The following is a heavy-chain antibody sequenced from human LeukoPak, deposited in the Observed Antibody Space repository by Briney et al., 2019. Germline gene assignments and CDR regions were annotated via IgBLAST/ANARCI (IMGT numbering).Heavy chain of an antibody. CDR3: ARAMIGPYYFDY. J-gene: IGHJ4*02. V-gene: IGHV4-34*01. Sequence: SATLSLTCAVYGGSFSGYYWSWIRQPPGKGLEWIGEINHSGSTNYNPSLKSRVTISVDTSKNQFSLKLSSVTAADTAVYYCARAMIGPYYFDYWGQGTLVTVSS. CDR1: GGSFSGYY. CDR2: INHSGST. D-gene: IGHD3-10*02.